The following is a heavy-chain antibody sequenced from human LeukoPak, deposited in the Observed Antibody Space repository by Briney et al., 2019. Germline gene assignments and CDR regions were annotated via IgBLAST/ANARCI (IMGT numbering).Heavy chain of an antibody. V-gene: IGHV3-7*01. D-gene: IGHD3-10*01. CDR1: GFTFSSYA. CDR2: IKQDGSEK. J-gene: IGHJ4*02. CDR3: ASWSYGSETFDY. Sequence: GGSLRLSCAASGFTFSSYAMHWVRQAPGKGLEWVANIKQDGSEKYYVDSVKGRFTISRDNAKNSLYLQMNSLRAEDTAVYYCASWSYGSETFDYWGQGTLVTVSS.